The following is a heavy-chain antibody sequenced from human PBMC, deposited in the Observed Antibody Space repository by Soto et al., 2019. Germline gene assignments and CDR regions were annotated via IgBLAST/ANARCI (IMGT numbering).Heavy chain of an antibody. D-gene: IGHD6-19*01. Sequence: GSLRLSCAASGFPFSDYYMSWIRQAPGKALEWVSYISSSGSTIYYADSVKGRFTISRDNAKNSLYLQMNSLRAEDTAVYYCARDPAYSSGWYPYYGMDVWGQGTTVTVSS. V-gene: IGHV3-11*01. CDR2: ISSSGSTI. J-gene: IGHJ6*02. CDR3: ARDPAYSSGWYPYYGMDV. CDR1: GFPFSDYY.